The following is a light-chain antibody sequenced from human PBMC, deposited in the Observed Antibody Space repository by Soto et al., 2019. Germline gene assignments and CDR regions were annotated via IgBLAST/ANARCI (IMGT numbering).Light chain of an antibody. J-gene: IGKJ2*01. Sequence: DIQMTQSPSSLSASVGDRVTITCRASQGISNYLAWYQQKPGKVPQLLIYAASTLQSGVPSWFSGGGSGTDFTLTISSLRPEDVATYYCQKYNSAPYTFGQGTKLEIK. CDR3: QKYNSAPYT. V-gene: IGKV1-27*01. CDR1: QGISNY. CDR2: AAS.